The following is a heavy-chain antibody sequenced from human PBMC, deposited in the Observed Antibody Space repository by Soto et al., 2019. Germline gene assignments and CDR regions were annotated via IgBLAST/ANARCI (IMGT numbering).Heavy chain of an antibody. CDR2: ISSRSSTI. V-gene: IGHV3-48*02. J-gene: IGHJ6*04. CDR3: ARDHSGSYFFYYYGMDV. Sequence: EVQLVESGGGLVQPGWSLRLSCAASGFTFSSYSMNWVRQAPGKGLEWVSYISSRSSTIYYADSVKGRFTISRDNAESSMYLQMNSLRDEDTAMYYCARDHSGSYFFYYYGMDVWGEGSTVTVSS. CDR1: GFTFSSYS. D-gene: IGHD1-26*01.